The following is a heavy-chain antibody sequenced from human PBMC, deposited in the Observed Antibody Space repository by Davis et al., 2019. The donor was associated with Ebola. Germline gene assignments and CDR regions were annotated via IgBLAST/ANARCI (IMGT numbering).Heavy chain of an antibody. CDR3: ARDRPLDFFFGDYYGMDV. J-gene: IGHJ6*02. Sequence: GGSLRLSCAASGFTFSSYGMHWVRHAPGKGLEWVSGINWNSGRIGYADSVKGRFTISRDNAKNSLSLQMNSLRAEDTAVYYCARDRPLDFFFGDYYGMDVWGQGTTVTVSS. CDR1: GFTFSSYG. V-gene: IGHV3-9*01. D-gene: IGHD3-16*01. CDR2: INWNSGRI.